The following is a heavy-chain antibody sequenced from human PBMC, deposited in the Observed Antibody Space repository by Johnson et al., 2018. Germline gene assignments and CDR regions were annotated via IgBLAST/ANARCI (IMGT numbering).Heavy chain of an antibody. Sequence: QVQLVESGAEVKKFGASVKVSCKASGYSFSSHDINWVRQATGQGLEWMGWMNPNSGNTGDAQKFKGRVTMTRDTSKSTTYRELSSLISEDTAVYYCARVPYNFDSSGSPRDDAFDIWGQGTTVTVSS. CDR2: MNPNSGNT. CDR3: ARVPYNFDSSGSPRDDAFDI. CDR1: GYSFSSHD. V-gene: IGHV1-8*01. D-gene: IGHD3-22*01. J-gene: IGHJ3*02.